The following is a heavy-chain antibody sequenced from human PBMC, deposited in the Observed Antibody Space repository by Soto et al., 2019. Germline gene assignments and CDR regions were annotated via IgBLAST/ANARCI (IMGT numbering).Heavy chain of an antibody. J-gene: IGHJ6*02. CDR3: AKDERYSSSSGYYYYGMDV. Sequence: GGSLRLSCAASGFTFSSYAMSWVRQAPGKGLEWVSAISGSGGSTYYADSVKGRFTISRDNSKNTLYLQMNSLRAEDTAVYYCAKDERYSSSSGYYYYGMDVWGQGTTVTVSS. D-gene: IGHD6-6*01. CDR2: ISGSGGST. V-gene: IGHV3-23*01. CDR1: GFTFSSYA.